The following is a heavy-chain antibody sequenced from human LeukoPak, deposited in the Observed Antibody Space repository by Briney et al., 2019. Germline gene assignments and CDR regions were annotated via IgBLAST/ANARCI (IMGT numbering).Heavy chain of an antibody. CDR3: AREEGYGMDV. Sequence: SETLSLTCAVYGGSFSGYYWSWIRQPPGKGLEWIGEINHSGSTNYNPSLKSRVTISVDTSKNQFSLKLSSVTAADTAVYYCAREEGYGMDVWGQGTTVTVSS. CDR1: GGSFSGYY. CDR2: INHSGST. J-gene: IGHJ6*02. V-gene: IGHV4-34*01.